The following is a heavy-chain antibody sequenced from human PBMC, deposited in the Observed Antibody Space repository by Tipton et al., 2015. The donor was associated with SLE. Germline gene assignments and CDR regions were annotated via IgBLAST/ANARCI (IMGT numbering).Heavy chain of an antibody. CDR2: IYYREGT. CDR1: GDSINSYY. V-gene: IGHV4-59*12. D-gene: IGHD3-16*01. Sequence: TLSLTCTVSGDSINSYYWSWIRQPPGEGLEWSGYIYYREGTNYSPSLKSRVTISVDMSKNQFSLRLTCVTAADTALYYCATERIGGSPFDYWGQGTLVTVSS. J-gene: IGHJ4*02. CDR3: ATERIGGSPFDY.